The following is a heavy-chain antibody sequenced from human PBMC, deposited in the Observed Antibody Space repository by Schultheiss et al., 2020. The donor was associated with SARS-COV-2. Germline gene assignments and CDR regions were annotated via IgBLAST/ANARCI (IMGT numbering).Heavy chain of an antibody. V-gene: IGHV4-59*01. J-gene: IGHJ4*02. D-gene: IGHD3-22*01. CDR3: ARAGGYDSSGCLGY. CDR1: GGSISRYY. CDR2: IYYSGST. Sequence: SQTLSLTCTVSGGSISRYYWGWIRQPPGKGLEWIGSIYYSGSTNYNPSLKSRVTVSVDTSKNQFSLKLSSVTAADTAVYYCARAGGYDSSGCLGYWGQGTLVTVSS.